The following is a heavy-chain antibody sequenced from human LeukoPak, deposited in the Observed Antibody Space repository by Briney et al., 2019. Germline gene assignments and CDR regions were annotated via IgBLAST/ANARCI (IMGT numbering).Heavy chain of an antibody. Sequence: GESLKISCKGSGYSFSSYWIGWVRQMPGKGLERMGIIYPGDSDTRYSPSFEGQVTISADKSFSTAYLQWSSLKASDTAMYYCATWGRRDGLDYWGQGTLVTVSS. D-gene: IGHD5-24*01. J-gene: IGHJ4*02. V-gene: IGHV5-51*01. CDR2: IYPGDSDT. CDR3: ATWGRRDGLDY. CDR1: GYSFSSYW.